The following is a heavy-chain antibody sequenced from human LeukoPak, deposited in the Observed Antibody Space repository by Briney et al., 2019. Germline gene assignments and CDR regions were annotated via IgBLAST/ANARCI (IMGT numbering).Heavy chain of an antibody. CDR2: ISSSSSYI. D-gene: IGHD3-10*01. CDR3: ARDAAARTLWFGETDYYYGMDV. V-gene: IGHV3-21*01. CDR1: GFTFSSYS. J-gene: IGHJ6*04. Sequence: GGSLRLSCAASGFTFSSYSMNWVRQAPGKGLEWVSSISSSSSYIYYADSVKGRFTISRDNAKNSLYLQMNSLRAEDTAVYYCARDAAARTLWFGETDYYYGMDVWGKGTTVTVSS.